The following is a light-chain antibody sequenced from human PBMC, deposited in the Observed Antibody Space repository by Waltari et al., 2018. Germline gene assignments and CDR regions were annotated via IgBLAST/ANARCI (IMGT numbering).Light chain of an antibody. Sequence: IQLTQSPSSLSASVGDRVTITCRASQDITNYLAWSQQEPGKPPKLLIYAASTLQSGVPSRFSGSQSGTDFTLTISTLQPEDFATYYCQQLDTYPLTFGGGTKVEIK. J-gene: IGKJ4*02. CDR2: AAS. CDR1: QDITNY. V-gene: IGKV1-9*01. CDR3: QQLDTYPLT.